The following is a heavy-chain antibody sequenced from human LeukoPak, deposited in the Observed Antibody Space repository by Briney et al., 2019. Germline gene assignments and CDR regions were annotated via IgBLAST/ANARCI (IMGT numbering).Heavy chain of an antibody. CDR3: ARYYDPPVGDAFDL. V-gene: IGHV3-7*01. Sequence: PGGSLRLSCAVSGFRFGSDRMSWVRQAPGKGLEWVANIGPDGSEKFYVDSVKGRFTISRDNGKNSLYLQLNSLRADDTAVYYCARYYDPPVGDAFDLWGQGTMVTVSS. J-gene: IGHJ3*01. CDR1: GFRFGSDR. D-gene: IGHD3-16*01. CDR2: IGPDGSEK.